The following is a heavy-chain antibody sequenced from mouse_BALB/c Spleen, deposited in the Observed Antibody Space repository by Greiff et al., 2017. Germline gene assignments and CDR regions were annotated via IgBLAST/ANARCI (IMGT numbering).Heavy chain of an antibody. CDR2: ISSGGSYT. CDR3: ARDYYGSSYFDV. J-gene: IGHJ1*01. Sequence: DVKLVESGGGLVKPGGSLKLSCAASGFTFSSYAMSWVRQSPEKRLEWVAEISSGGSYTYYPDTVTGRFTISRDNAKNTLYLEMSSLRSEDTAMYYCARDYYGSSYFDVWGAGTTVTVSS. V-gene: IGHV5-9-4*01. CDR1: GFTFSSYA. D-gene: IGHD1-1*01.